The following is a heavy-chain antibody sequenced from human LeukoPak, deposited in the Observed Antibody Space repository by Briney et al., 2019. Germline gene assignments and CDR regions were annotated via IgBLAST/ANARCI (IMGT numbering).Heavy chain of an antibody. D-gene: IGHD2-15*01. CDR1: AASFRGYY. CDR3: ARGLGCSGGSCTLKFAY. J-gene: IGHJ4*02. V-gene: IGHV4-34*01. Sequence: SQTPSLTCAVHAASFRGYYWSWIRQPPGKGLEWIGEINHSGSTNYNPSLKSRVTISVDTSKNQFSLKLSSVTAADTAVYYCARGLGCSGGSCTLKFAYWGQGTLVTASS. CDR2: INHSGST.